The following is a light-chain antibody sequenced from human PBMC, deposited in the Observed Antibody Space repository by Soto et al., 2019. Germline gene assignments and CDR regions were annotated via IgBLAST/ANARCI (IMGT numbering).Light chain of an antibody. V-gene: IGLV1-44*01. CDR1: SSNIGSNT. CDR2: SSY. CDR3: AAWDDSLKAI. Sequence: QSVLTQPPSVSGTPGQRVTISCSGSSSNIGSNTVNWYQQFPGTAPRLLIYSSYQRPSGVPDRFSCSQSGTSASLAISGLQSDDEADYYCAAWDDSLKAIFGGGTQLTVL. J-gene: IGLJ7*01.